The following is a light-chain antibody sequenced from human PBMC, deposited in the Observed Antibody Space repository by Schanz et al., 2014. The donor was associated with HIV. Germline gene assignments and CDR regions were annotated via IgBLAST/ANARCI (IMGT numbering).Light chain of an antibody. CDR2: GNN. Sequence: QSVLTQPPSVSGAPGQRVSISCTGNTSNIGAGYDVHWYLQLPGSAPKLLIYGNNNRPSGVPDRFSGSKSDSSASLTITGLQPEDEADYYCQSFDGSLGGVVFGGGTKLTVL. J-gene: IGLJ3*02. CDR1: TSNIGAGYD. CDR3: QSFDGSLGGVV. V-gene: IGLV1-40*01.